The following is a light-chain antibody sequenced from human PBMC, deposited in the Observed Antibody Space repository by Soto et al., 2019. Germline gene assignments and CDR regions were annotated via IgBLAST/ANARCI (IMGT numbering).Light chain of an antibody. CDR1: SSNIGSNT. Sequence: QSVLTQPPSASGTPGQRVTISCSGSSSNIGSNTVNWYQQLPGTAPKLLIYSNNQRPSGVPDRFSGSKSGTSASLAISGLQSEDEADYYCAAWDDSLGVFYVFGTGTKVT. J-gene: IGLJ1*01. CDR2: SNN. V-gene: IGLV1-44*01. CDR3: AAWDDSLGVFYV.